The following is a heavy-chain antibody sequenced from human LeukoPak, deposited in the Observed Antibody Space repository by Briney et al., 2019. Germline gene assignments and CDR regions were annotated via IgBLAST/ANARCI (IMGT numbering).Heavy chain of an antibody. J-gene: IGHJ4*02. Sequence: ASVKVSCKVSGYTFTDHYMHWVQQAPGKGLEWMGLVDPEDGETIYAEKFQGRVTITADTSTDTAYMELSSLRSEDTAVYYCATASGYSYGHPWDFDYWGQGTLVTVSS. CDR1: GYTFTDHY. V-gene: IGHV1-69-2*01. CDR2: VDPEDGET. D-gene: IGHD5-18*01. CDR3: ATASGYSYGHPWDFDY.